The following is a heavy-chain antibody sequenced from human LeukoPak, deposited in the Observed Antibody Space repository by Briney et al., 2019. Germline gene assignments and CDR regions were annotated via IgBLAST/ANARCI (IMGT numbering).Heavy chain of an antibody. CDR2: IYPGDSDI. CDR3: ARRYYYDSSGLDGFDI. D-gene: IGHD3-22*01. CDR1: GYSFTSYW. Sequence: GQSLKISCKGSGYSFTSYWIGWVRQMPGKGLEWMGIIYPGDSDIRYNPSFQDQVTMSADKSISTAYLQWSSLKASDTAMYYCARRYYYDSSGLDGFDIWGQGTMVTVSS. J-gene: IGHJ3*02. V-gene: IGHV5-51*01.